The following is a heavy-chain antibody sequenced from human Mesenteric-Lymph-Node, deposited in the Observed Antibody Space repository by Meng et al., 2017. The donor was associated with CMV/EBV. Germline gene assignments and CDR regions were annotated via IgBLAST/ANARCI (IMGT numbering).Heavy chain of an antibody. J-gene: IGHJ4*02. CDR2: ISGGGGST. Sequence: GGSLRLSCAASGFTSSSYAMSWVRQAPGKGLEWVSAISGGGGSTYYADSVKGRFTISRDNSKNTLFLQMNSLRAEDTAVYYCAKDYYDSGGYYDFWGQGTLVTVSS. CDR1: GFTSSSYA. D-gene: IGHD3-22*01. CDR3: AKDYYDSGGYYDF. V-gene: IGHV3-23*01.